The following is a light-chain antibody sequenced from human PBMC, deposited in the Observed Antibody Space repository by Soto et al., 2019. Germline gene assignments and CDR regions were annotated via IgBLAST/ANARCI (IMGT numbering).Light chain of an antibody. CDR1: SSDVGGYNY. Sequence: QSALTQPASVSGSPGQSITISCTGTSSDVGGYNYVSWYQQHPGKAPKLTIYDVSNRPSGVSNRFSGSKSGNTASLTISGLQAEDEADYYCSSYTSSSPPNVFGTGTKLTVL. CDR2: DVS. CDR3: SSYTSSSPPNV. V-gene: IGLV2-14*01. J-gene: IGLJ1*01.